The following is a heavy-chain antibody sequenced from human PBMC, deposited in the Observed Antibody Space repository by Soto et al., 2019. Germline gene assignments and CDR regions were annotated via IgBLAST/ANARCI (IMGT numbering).Heavy chain of an antibody. CDR1: GGTFSSYA. D-gene: IGHD5-12*01. V-gene: IGHV1-69*13. CDR2: IIPIFGTA. J-gene: IGHJ6*02. CDR3: ARDLRDGYNFGDLVFRANSGMDV. Sequence: SVKVSCKASGGTFSSYAISWVRQAPGQGLEWMGGIIPIFGTANYAQKFQGRVTITADESTSTAYMELSSLRSEDTAVYYCARDLRDGYNFGDLVFRANSGMDVWG.